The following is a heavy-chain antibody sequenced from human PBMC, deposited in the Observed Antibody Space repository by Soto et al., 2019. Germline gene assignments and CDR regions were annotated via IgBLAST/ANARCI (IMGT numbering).Heavy chain of an antibody. CDR3: ARNRASGGWSGTYYYGMDV. Sequence: SETLSLTCTVSGGSISSYYWSWIRQPPGKGLEWIGYIYYSGSTNYNPSLKSRVTISVDTSKNQFSLKLSSVTAADTAVYYCARNRASGGWSGTYYYGMDVWGQGTTVTVSS. D-gene: IGHD3-3*01. CDR2: IYYSGST. V-gene: IGHV4-59*01. J-gene: IGHJ6*02. CDR1: GGSISSYY.